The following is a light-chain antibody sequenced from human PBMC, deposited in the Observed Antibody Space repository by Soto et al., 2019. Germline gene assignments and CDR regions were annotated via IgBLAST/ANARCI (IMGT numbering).Light chain of an antibody. CDR2: GAS. CDR3: QQYGSSPG. J-gene: IGKJ3*01. V-gene: IGKV3-20*01. Sequence: EIVLTQSPGTLSLSPGERATLSYRASQSVSSSYLAWYQQKPGQAPRLLIYGASSRATGIPDRFSGSGSGTDFTLTISRLEPEDFAVYYCQQYGSSPGFGPGTKVDIK. CDR1: QSVSSSY.